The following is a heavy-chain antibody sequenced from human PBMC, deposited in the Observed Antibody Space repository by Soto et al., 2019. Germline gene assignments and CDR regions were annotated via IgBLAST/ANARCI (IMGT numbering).Heavy chain of an antibody. CDR2: INPSGGST. CDR1: GYTFTSYY. D-gene: IGHD5-12*01. Sequence: QVQLVQSGAEVKKPGASVKVSCKASGYTFTSYYMHWVRQAPGQGLEWMGIINPSGGSTSYAQKFQGRVTMTRDTYTSTVYMELSSLRSEDTAVYYCARDEEIEATLYYYGMDVWGQGTTVTVSS. V-gene: IGHV1-46*01. J-gene: IGHJ6*02. CDR3: ARDEEIEATLYYYGMDV.